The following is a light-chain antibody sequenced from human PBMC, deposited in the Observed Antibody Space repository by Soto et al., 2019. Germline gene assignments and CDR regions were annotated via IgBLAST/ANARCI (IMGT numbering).Light chain of an antibody. V-gene: IGKV3-20*01. CDR2: GAS. CDR3: QQYGSSPPIT. Sequence: EIVVTQSPGTLSLSPGERATLSCRASQSVSSNYLAWYQQKTGQAPRLLIYGASNRATGIPDRFSGSGSGTDFTLTISRLEPEDFAVYYCQQYGSSPPITFGQVTRLEIK. CDR1: QSVSSNY. J-gene: IGKJ5*01.